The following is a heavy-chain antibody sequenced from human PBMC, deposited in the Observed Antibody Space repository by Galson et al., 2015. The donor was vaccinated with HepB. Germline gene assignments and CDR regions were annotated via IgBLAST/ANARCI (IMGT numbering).Heavy chain of an antibody. CDR2: ISANARGT. Sequence: SLRLSCAGSGFIFSGHGTTWVRQAPGKGLEWVSTISANARGTDYADTVKGRFTISRDNSRNTRYLQMNRIRVEDAAIYYCARRFLNSGTHDYWGQGTLVTVSS. V-gene: IGHV3-23*01. J-gene: IGHJ4*02. CDR3: ARRFLNSGTHDY. CDR1: GFIFSGHG. D-gene: IGHD1-7*01.